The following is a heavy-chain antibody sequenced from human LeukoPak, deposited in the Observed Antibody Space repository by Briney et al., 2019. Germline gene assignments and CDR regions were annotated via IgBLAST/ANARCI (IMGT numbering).Heavy chain of an antibody. J-gene: IGHJ3*02. D-gene: IGHD6-19*01. CDR3: ARKTGYSSAVSI. Sequence: SETLSLTCAVYGGSFSGYYWGWIRQPLGKGLEWIGSIYYSGSTYYNPSLKSRVTISVDTSKNQFSLKLSSVTAADTAVYYCARKTGYSSAVSIWGQGTMVTVSS. CDR1: GGSFSGYY. V-gene: IGHV4-39*01. CDR2: IYYSGST.